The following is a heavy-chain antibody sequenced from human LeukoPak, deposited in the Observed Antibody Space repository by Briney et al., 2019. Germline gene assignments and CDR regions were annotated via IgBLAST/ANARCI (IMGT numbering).Heavy chain of an antibody. Sequence: SQTLSLTRAVLGGSISRGGYPWVWLRQPPGQGLEWIGYIYHSGSTYYNPSLKSRVTISVDRSKNQFSLKLSSVTAADTAVYYCARGGYQGNDYWGQGTLVTVSS. CDR1: GGSISRGGYP. CDR3: ARGGYQGNDY. V-gene: IGHV4-30-2*01. CDR2: IYHSGST. J-gene: IGHJ4*02. D-gene: IGHD2-2*01.